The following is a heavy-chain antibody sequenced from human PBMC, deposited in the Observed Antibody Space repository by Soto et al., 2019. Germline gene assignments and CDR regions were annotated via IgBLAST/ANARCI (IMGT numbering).Heavy chain of an antibody. CDR1: GXSXXXXX. Sequence: QVQLQQWGAGLLKPSETLSLTCAVYGXSXXXXXXXWIRQPPGKGLEWIGEINHSGSTNYNPSLXXXXXXXXXXXXXXXXXXXXXXTXXXTXVXXXARGWGRILDYWGQGTLVTVSS. J-gene: IGHJ4*02. D-gene: IGHD7-27*01. V-gene: IGHV4-34*01. CDR3: ARGWGRILDY. CDR2: INHSGST.